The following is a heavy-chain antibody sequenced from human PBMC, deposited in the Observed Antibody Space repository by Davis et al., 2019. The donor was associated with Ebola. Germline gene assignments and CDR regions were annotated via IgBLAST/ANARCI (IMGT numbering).Heavy chain of an antibody. V-gene: IGHV4-59*12. J-gene: IGHJ4*02. CDR1: GGSISSYY. D-gene: IGHD3-16*01. Sequence: SETLSLTCTVSGGSISSYYWSWIRQPPGKGLEWIGYIYYSGSTNYNPSLKSRVTISVDTSKNQFSLKLSSVTAADTAMYYCAREAWGSYGYDYWGQGTLVTVSS. CDR2: IYYSGST. CDR3: AREAWGSYGYDY.